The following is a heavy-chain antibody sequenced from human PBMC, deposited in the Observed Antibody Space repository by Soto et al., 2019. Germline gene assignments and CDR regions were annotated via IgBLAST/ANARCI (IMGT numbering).Heavy chain of an antibody. CDR3: AHRQGHIDY. V-gene: IGHV2-5*02. CDR2: IYWDDDK. Sequence: QITLKESGPTLVKPTQTPTRPATFSGSSLSTRGVGGGWIRRPPRKALEWLALIYWDDDKRYSPSLKSRLTITKDTSKNRVVLTMTNMDPVDTATYYCAHRQGHIDYWGQGTLVTVSS. J-gene: IGHJ4*02. CDR1: GSSLSTRGVG.